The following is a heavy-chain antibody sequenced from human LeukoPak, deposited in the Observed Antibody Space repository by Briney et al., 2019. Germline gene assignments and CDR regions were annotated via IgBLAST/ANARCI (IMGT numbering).Heavy chain of an antibody. V-gene: IGHV4-39*01. D-gene: IGHD3-22*01. Sequence: PSETLSLTCSVSGGSISSSSDYWGWVRQPPGKGLEWIGSIYHSETTYYNPSLKSRVIISVDTSKNQFSLKLNSVTAADTAVYHCGRPNPDSSGYYGSFDPWGQGILVTVSS. CDR1: GGSISSSSDY. CDR2: IYHSETT. J-gene: IGHJ5*02. CDR3: GRPNPDSSGYYGSFDP.